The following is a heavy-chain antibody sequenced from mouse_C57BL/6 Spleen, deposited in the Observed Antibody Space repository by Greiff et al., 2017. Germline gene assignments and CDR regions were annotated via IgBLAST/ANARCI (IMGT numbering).Heavy chain of an antibody. J-gene: IGHJ4*01. CDR1: GYTFTSYG. V-gene: IGHV1-81*01. Sequence: QVQLKESGAELARPGASVKLSCKASGYTFTSYGISWVKQRTGQGLEWIGEIYPRSGNTYYNEKFKGKATLTADKSSSTAYMELRSLTSEDSAVYFCARWGITTVVEGYYAMDYWGQGTSVTVSS. CDR3: ARWGITTVVEGYYAMDY. CDR2: IYPRSGNT. D-gene: IGHD1-1*01.